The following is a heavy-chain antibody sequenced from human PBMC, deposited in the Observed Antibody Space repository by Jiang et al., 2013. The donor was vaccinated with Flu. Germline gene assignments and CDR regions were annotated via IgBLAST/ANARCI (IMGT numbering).Heavy chain of an antibody. CDR2: TYYRSQWYN. CDR1: GDSVSTNSAA. V-gene: IGHV6-1*01. Sequence: SQTLSLTCAISGDSVSTNSAAWMWIRQSPSKGLEWLGRTYYRSQWYNDYAVSVKSRISIYPDTSKNQFSLQLTSVTPEDTAVYYCARAPRFLDWEIHYFDHVGQGTLVTVSS. D-gene: IGHD3-9*01. J-gene: IGHJ4*02. CDR3: ARAPRFLDWEIHYFDH.